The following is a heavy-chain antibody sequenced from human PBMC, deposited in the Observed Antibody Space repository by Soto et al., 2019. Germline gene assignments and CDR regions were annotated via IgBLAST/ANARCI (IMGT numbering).Heavy chain of an antibody. CDR1: GFTFSDYY. V-gene: IGHV3-11*01. Sequence: GGSLRLSCAASGFTFSDYYMSWIRQAPGKGLEWVSYISSSGSTIYYADSVKGRFTISRDNARNSLYLQMNSLRAEDTAVYYCARDRVAAVYYFDYWGQGTLVTVSS. CDR2: ISSSGSTI. J-gene: IGHJ4*02. CDR3: ARDRVAAVYYFDY. D-gene: IGHD6-13*01.